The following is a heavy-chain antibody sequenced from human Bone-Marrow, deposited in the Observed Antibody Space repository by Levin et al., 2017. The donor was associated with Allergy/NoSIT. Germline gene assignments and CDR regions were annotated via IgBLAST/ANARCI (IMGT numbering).Heavy chain of an antibody. J-gene: IGHJ6*02. CDR2: IYTDDRT. CDR3: ARGRGVSGLYGMDV. V-gene: IGHV3-53*01. Sequence: GESLKISCAASGFSIGSHYMTWVRQAPGKGLEWVSVIYTDDRTYVADSVKGRFSISRDKSKNTVHLQMNSLRAEDTAVYYCARGRGVSGLYGMDVWGQGTTVSVSS. D-gene: IGHD2-8*01. CDR1: GFSIGSHY.